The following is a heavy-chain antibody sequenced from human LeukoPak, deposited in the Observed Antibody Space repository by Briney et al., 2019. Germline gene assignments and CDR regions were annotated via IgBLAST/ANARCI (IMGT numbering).Heavy chain of an antibody. CDR1: GGTFSSYA. CDR2: IIPIFGTA. J-gene: IGHJ3*02. D-gene: IGHD3-3*01. CDR3: ARDGVTIFGVVIGAFDI. Sequence: SVKVSCKASGGTFSSYAISWVRQAPGQGLEWMGGIIPIFGTANYAQKFQGRVTITADESTSTAYMELSSLRSEDTAVYYCARDGVTIFGVVIGAFDIWGQGTMVTVSS. V-gene: IGHV1-69*13.